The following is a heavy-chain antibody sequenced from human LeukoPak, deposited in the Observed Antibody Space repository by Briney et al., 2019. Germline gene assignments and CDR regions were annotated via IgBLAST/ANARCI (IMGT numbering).Heavy chain of an antibody. D-gene: IGHD3-22*01. CDR2: INPSGGST. J-gene: IGHJ4*02. CDR1: GYTFTSYY. V-gene: IGHV1-46*01. CDR3: ARGSLYYYDSSGYTSRVYFDY. Sequence: ASVKVSCKASGYTFTSYYMHWVRQAPGQGLEWMGIINPSGGSTSYAQKFQGRVTMTRDMSTSTVYMELSSLRSEDTAVYYCARGSLYYYDSSGYTSRVYFDYWGQGTLVTVSS.